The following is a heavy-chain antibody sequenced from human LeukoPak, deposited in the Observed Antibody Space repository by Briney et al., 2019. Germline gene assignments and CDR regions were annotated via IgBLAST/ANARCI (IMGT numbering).Heavy chain of an antibody. CDR2: IWYGGSNK. J-gene: IGHJ3*02. CDR3: ARGNIQDDAFDI. D-gene: IGHD5-18*01. Sequence: GRSLRLSCAASGFTFSSYGMHWVRQAPGKGLEWVAVIWYGGSNKYYADSVKGRFTISRDNSKNTLYLQMNSLRAEDTAVYYCARGNIQDDAFDIWGQGTMVTVSS. CDR1: GFTFSSYG. V-gene: IGHV3-33*08.